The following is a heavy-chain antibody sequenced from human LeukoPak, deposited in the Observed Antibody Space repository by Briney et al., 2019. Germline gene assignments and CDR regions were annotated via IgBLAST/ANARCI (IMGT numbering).Heavy chain of an antibody. Sequence: GGSLRLSCAASGFTFSSYSMNWVRQAPGKGLEWVSPISSSSSYIYYADSVKGRFTISRDNAKNSLYLQMNSLRAEDTAVYYCATKQYYDFWSGPLNYFDYWGQGTLVTVSS. V-gene: IGHV3-21*01. D-gene: IGHD3-3*01. CDR3: ATKQYYDFWSGPLNYFDY. J-gene: IGHJ4*02. CDR2: ISSSSSYI. CDR1: GFTFSSYS.